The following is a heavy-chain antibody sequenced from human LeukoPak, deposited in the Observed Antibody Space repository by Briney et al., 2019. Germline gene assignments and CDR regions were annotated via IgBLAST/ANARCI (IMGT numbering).Heavy chain of an antibody. CDR1: GGSISSGSYY. CDR3: ARLPIYYYDSSGYSDY. V-gene: IGHV4-61*02. J-gene: IGHJ4*02. D-gene: IGHD3-22*01. CDR2: IYTSGST. Sequence: SETLSLTCTVSGGSISSGSYYWSWIRQPAGKGLEWIGRIYTSGSTNYNPSLKSRVTISVDTSKNQFSLKLSSVTAADTAVYYCARLPIYYYDSSGYSDYWGQGTLVTVSS.